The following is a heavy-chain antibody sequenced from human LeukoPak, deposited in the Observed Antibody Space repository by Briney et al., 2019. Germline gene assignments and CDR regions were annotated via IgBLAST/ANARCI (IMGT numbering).Heavy chain of an antibody. CDR2: IKEDGSEK. Sequence: PGGSLRLSCAASGFTFSNYWMNWVRRAPGKGLEWVANIKEDGSEKYYVDSVKGRFTVSRDNTKNSLYLQMNSLRVEDTAVYYCARNLLTLPYWGQGTLVTVSP. CDR1: GFTFSNYW. V-gene: IGHV3-7*01. CDR3: ARNLLTLPY. J-gene: IGHJ4*02.